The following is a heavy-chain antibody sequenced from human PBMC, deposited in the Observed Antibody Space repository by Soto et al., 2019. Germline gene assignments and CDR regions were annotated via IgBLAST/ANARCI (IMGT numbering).Heavy chain of an antibody. CDR3: PRAHLANYRYTLDAFDP. V-gene: IGHV6-1*01. Sequence: PSQTLSLTCAISGDSVSSNSATWSWIRQSPSIGLEWLGRTYYRSKWYNDFAIFVKSRLTITPDTSPSKFSLHLSSMVSKYTTVYYCPRAHLANYRYTLDAFDPWGKGSLVT. CDR2: TYYRSKWYN. CDR1: GDSVSSNSAT. D-gene: IGHD3-16*02. J-gene: IGHJ5*02.